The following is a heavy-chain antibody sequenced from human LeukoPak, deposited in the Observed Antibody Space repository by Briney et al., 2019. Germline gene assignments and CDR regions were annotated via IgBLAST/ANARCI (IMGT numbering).Heavy chain of an antibody. CDR1: GGSFSGYC. CDR2: ITHSGST. Sequence: PSETLSLTCAVYGGSFSGYCWSWIRQPPGKGLEWIGEITHSGSTNYNPSLKSRVTISVDTSKNRFSLKLSSVTAADTAVYYCARGLGITMIVVATNWFDPWGQGTLVTVSS. CDR3: ARGLGITMIVVATNWFDP. D-gene: IGHD3-22*01. V-gene: IGHV4-34*01. J-gene: IGHJ5*02.